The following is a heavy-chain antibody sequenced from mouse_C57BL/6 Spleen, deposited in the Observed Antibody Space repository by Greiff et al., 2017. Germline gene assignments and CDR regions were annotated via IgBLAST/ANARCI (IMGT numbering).Heavy chain of an antibody. J-gene: IGHJ4*01. D-gene: IGHD1-1*01. CDR3: TPITTVVAPYYAMDY. V-gene: IGHV6-3*01. CDR1: GFTFSNYW. CDR2: IRLKSDNYAT. Sequence: DVKLQESGGGLVQPGGSMKLSCVASGFTFSNYWMNWVRPSPEKGLEWVAQIRLKSDNYATPYAESVKGRFTISRDDSKSSVYLQMNNLRAEDTGMYYCTPITTVVAPYYAMDYWGQGTSVTVSS.